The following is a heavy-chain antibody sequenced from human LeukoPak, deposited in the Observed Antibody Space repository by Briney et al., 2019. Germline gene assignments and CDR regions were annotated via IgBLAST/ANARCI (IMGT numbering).Heavy chain of an antibody. Sequence: AGGSLRLSCAASGFTFSSYAMSWVRQAPGKGLEWVSSISSSSSYIYYADSVKGRFTISRDNAKNSLYLQMNSLRAEDTAVYYCARDRSDMIVVVHFDYWGQGTLVTVSS. J-gene: IGHJ4*02. D-gene: IGHD3-22*01. CDR1: GFTFSSYA. V-gene: IGHV3-21*01. CDR3: ARDRSDMIVVVHFDY. CDR2: ISSSSSYI.